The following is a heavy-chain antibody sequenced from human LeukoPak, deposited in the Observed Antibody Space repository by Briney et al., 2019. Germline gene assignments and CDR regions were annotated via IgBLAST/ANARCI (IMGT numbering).Heavy chain of an antibody. D-gene: IGHD3-22*01. V-gene: IGHV3-21*06. CDR2: ISSSRTYI. CDR1: DFTFSAYT. CDR3: ARAPSEIGGYYPEYFRH. Sequence: PGGSLRLSCAASDFTFSAYTMNWIRLAPGKGLEWVSSISSSRTYIYYADSVKGRFTISRDNAKNSLYLQMNSLRAEDTGVYYCARAPSEIGGYYPEYFRHWGQGTLVTVSS. J-gene: IGHJ1*01.